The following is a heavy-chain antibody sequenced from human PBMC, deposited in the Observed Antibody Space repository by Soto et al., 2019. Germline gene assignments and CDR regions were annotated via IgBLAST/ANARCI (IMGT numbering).Heavy chain of an antibody. Sequence: GGSLRLSCAASGFTFSSYGMHWVRQAPGKGLEWVAVISYDGSNKYYADSVKGRFTISRDNSKNTLYLQMNSMRAEDTAVYYCARSKYDFWSGYYSPPHRHYYYYMDVWGKGTTVTVS. J-gene: IGHJ6*03. CDR3: ARSKYDFWSGYYSPPHRHYYYYMDV. D-gene: IGHD3-3*01. CDR2: ISYDGSNK. V-gene: IGHV3-30*03. CDR1: GFTFSSYG.